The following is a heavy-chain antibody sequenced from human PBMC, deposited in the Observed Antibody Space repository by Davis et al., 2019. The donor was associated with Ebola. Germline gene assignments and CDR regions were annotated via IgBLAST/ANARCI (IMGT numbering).Heavy chain of an antibody. D-gene: IGHD5-12*01. CDR3: ARSDSGYDSYYYYGMDV. J-gene: IGHJ6*04. CDR2: ISYDGSNK. Sequence: GESLKISCAASGFTFSSYAMHWVRQAPGKGLEWVAVISYDGSNKYYADSVKGRFTISRDNSKNTLYLQMNSLRAEDTAVYYCARSDSGYDSYYYYGMDVWGKGTTVTVSS. CDR1: GFTFSSYA. V-gene: IGHV3-30-3*01.